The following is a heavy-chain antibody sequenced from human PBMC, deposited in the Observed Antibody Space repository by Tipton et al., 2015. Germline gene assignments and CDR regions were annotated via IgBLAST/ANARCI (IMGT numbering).Heavy chain of an antibody. J-gene: IGHJ6*02. D-gene: IGHD5-24*01. V-gene: IGHV4-4*02. CDR2: IYHSGNT. CDR3: ARDLEHGMDV. CDR1: GGSISSSNW. Sequence: TLSLTCAVSGGSISSSNWWSWVRQPPGKKLEWIGEIYHSGNTNYNPSLKSRVTISVDTSKNQFSLTLNSVTAADTAVYYCARDLEHGMDVWGHGTTVTVSS.